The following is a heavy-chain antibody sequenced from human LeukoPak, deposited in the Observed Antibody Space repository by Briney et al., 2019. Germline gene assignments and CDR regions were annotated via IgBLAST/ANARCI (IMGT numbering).Heavy chain of an antibody. CDR1: GFTFRSYA. D-gene: IGHD6-19*01. CDR3: AREQSGDGWSGFDY. V-gene: IGHV3-30*15. CDR2: ISDDGSRR. Sequence: GGSLRLSCAPSGFTFRSYAMHWVRQAPGKGLEWVAVISDDGSRRHYADFLEGRITISRDNSKNTMSLQMSSLRTEDTAVYFCAREQSGDGWSGFDYWGQGTLVTVSS. J-gene: IGHJ4*02.